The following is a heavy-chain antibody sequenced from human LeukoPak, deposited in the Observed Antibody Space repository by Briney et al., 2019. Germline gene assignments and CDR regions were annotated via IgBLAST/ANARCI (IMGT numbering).Heavy chain of an antibody. J-gene: IGHJ4*02. V-gene: IGHV1-2*02. D-gene: IGHD3-10*01. CDR3: ASTMVRGVITHFDY. Sequence: ASVKVSCKASGYTFTGYYMHWVRQVPGQGLEWMGWINPNSGGTNYAQKFQGRVTMTRDTSISTAYMELSRLRSDDTAVYYCASTMVRGVITHFDYWGQGTLVTVSS. CDR2: INPNSGGT. CDR1: GYTFTGYY.